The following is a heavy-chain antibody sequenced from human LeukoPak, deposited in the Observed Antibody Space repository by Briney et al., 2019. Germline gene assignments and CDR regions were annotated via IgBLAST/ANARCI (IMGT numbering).Heavy chain of an antibody. J-gene: IGHJ4*02. CDR3: ASGDSSGYYYSAGRDFDY. CDR2: IYYSGST. V-gene: IGHV4-30-4*08. Sequence: SETLSLTCTVSGGSISSGDNYWSWIRQPPGKGLEWIGYIYYSGSTYYNPSLKSRVTISVDTSKNQFSLKLSSVTAADTAVYYCASGDSSGYYYSAGRDFDYWGQGTLVTVSS. D-gene: IGHD3-22*01. CDR1: GGSISSGDNY.